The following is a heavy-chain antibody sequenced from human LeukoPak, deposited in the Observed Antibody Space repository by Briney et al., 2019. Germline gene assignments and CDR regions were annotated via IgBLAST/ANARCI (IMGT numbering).Heavy chain of an antibody. V-gene: IGHV4-59*01. Sequence: SETLSLTCTVSGGSISSYHWSWIRQPPGKGLEWIGYTFYSGSTNYNPSFKSRVAISVDTFKNNFSLKLSSVTAADTAVYFCARAHSGTSLVEYWGQGTLVTVSS. CDR1: GGSISSYH. CDR3: ARAHSGTSLVEY. J-gene: IGHJ4*02. CDR2: TFYSGST. D-gene: IGHD1-26*01.